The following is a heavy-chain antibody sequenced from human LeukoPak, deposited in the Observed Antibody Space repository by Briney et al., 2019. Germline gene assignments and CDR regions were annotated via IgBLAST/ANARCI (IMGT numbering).Heavy chain of an antibody. J-gene: IGHJ4*02. V-gene: IGHV1-69*13. D-gene: IGHD1-26*01. CDR1: GGTFSSYA. CDR2: IIPIFGTA. Sequence: SVKVSCKASGGTFSSYAISWVRQAPGQGLEWMGGIIPIFGTANYAQKFQGRVTITADESTSTAYMELSSLRSEDTAVYYCAKTYSGSYSDYFDYWGQGTLVTVSS. CDR3: AKTYSGSYSDYFDY.